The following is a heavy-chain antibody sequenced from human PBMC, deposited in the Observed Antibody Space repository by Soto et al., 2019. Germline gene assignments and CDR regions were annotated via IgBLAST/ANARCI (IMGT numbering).Heavy chain of an antibody. J-gene: IGHJ4*02. D-gene: IGHD2-8*02. V-gene: IGHV4-34*01. Sequence: QVQLQQWGAGLLKPSETLYLTCAVYGRSFSGYYCSWIRQPPGKGLEWIGEINHSGSTNYNPSLKSRGTISVDTSKNQFSLKLSSVTAADTAVYYCARGQSSLLLDCWGQGVLVTVSS. CDR2: INHSGST. CDR3: ARGQSSLLLDC. CDR1: GRSFSGYY.